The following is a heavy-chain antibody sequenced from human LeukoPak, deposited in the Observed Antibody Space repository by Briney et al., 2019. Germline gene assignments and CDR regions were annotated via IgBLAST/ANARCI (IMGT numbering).Heavy chain of an antibody. V-gene: IGHV1-69*13. D-gene: IGHD2-2*01. J-gene: IGHJ3*02. CDR2: IIPIFGTA. CDR1: GGTFSSYA. CDR3: ARDHRSGGGIVVVPARGDAFDI. Sequence: GASVKVSCKASGGTFSSYALSWVRRAPGQGLEWMGGIIPIFGTANYAQKFQGRVTITADESTSTAYMELSSLRSEDTAVYYCARDHRSGGGIVVVPARGDAFDIWGQGTMVTVSS.